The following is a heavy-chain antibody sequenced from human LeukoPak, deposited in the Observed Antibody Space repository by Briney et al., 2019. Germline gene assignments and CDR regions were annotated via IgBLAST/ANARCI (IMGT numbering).Heavy chain of an antibody. Sequence: SETLSLTCTVSGASISSGTHYWGWIRQPPGKGLEWIGSLYYSGGSYNNPSLKSRVTTSVDTSKNQFSLKLSSVTAADTAVYYCARDRDPLNWFDPWGQGTLVTVSS. CDR1: GASISSGTHY. CDR2: LYYSGGS. D-gene: IGHD3-10*01. CDR3: ARDRDPLNWFDP. J-gene: IGHJ5*02. V-gene: IGHV4-39*07.